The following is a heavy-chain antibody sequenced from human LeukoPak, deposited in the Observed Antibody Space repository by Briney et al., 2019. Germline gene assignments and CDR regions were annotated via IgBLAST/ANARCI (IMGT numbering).Heavy chain of an antibody. Sequence: PSETLSLTCTVSGGSISSYYWSWIRRPPGKGLEWIGYIYYSGSTNYNPSLKSRVTISVDTSKNQFSLKLSSVTAADTAVYYCARDRRDGYNSKYYFDYWGQGTLVTVFS. CDR1: GGSISSYY. J-gene: IGHJ4*02. CDR2: IYYSGST. V-gene: IGHV4-59*01. CDR3: ARDRRDGYNSKYYFDY. D-gene: IGHD5-24*01.